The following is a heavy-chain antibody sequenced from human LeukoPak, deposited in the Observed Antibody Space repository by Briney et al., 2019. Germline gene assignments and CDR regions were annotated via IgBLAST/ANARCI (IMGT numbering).Heavy chain of an antibody. CDR1: GYTLTELS. CDR3: ARDQTGYYGMDV. V-gene: IGHV1-24*01. Sequence: ASVKVSCRVSGYTLTELSMHWVRQAPGKGLEWMGGFDPEDGETIYAQKFQGRVTMTRDTSTSTVYMELSSLRSEDTAVYYCARDQTGYYGMDVWGRGTTVTVSS. J-gene: IGHJ6*02. D-gene: IGHD3-10*01. CDR2: FDPEDGET.